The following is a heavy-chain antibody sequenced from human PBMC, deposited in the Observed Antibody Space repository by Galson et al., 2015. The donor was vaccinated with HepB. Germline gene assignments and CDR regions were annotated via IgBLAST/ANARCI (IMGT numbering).Heavy chain of an antibody. Sequence: SLRLSCAASGLTFSNYAMSWVRQAPGRGLEWVASIGGSGSNTYYADSVKGRFTISGDNSKNTLFLHMNSLRAEDTALYYCAKQLQWLARIDWYFDLWGRGTLVTVSS. CDR1: GLTFSNYA. V-gene: IGHV3-23*01. CDR2: IGGSGSNT. J-gene: IGHJ2*01. D-gene: IGHD6-19*01. CDR3: AKQLQWLARIDWYFDL.